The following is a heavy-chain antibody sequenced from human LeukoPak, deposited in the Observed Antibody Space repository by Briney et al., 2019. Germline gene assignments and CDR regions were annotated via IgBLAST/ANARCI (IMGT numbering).Heavy chain of an antibody. V-gene: IGHV1-2*06. J-gene: IGHJ5*02. CDR1: GYTFTGYY. CDR2: INPNTGGT. Sequence: ASVKVSCKASGYTFTGYYIHWVRQAPGQGLEWMGRINPNTGGTDYTQKFQGRDTMTRDTSITTAYMGIRRLTADDTAIYYCAKVPPSITAAGNWLGPWGQGALVTVSS. D-gene: IGHD6-13*01. CDR3: AKVPPSITAAGNWLGP.